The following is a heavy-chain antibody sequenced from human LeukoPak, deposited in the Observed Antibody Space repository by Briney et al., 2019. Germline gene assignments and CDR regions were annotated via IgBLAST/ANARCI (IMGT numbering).Heavy chain of an antibody. D-gene: IGHD5-12*01. CDR2: IYYSGSA. Sequence: SETLSLTCTVSGDSISSNSYYWGWIRQPPGKGLEWIGSIYYSGSAYYNPSLKSRVTISVDTSKNQFSLKLNSVTAADTAVYYCARLPSGGYDLDYWGQGTLVTVSS. J-gene: IGHJ4*02. CDR1: GDSISSNSYY. CDR3: ARLPSGGYDLDY. V-gene: IGHV4-39*01.